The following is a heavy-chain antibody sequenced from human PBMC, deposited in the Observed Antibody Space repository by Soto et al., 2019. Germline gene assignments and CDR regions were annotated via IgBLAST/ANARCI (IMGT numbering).Heavy chain of an antibody. CDR2: ITPDSGDT. CDR3: ARDRVGFAVVTPAH. V-gene: IGHV1-2*02. Sequence: QVQLVQSGAEVKKSGASVKVSCKASGYTFTDYHMHWVRQAPGQGLEWMGWITPDSGDTKYAQKFQGRVTMTRDTSISTVYMELTSLTSDATAVYFCARDRVGFAVVTPAHWGQGTLVSVSS. CDR1: GYTFTDYH. J-gene: IGHJ4*02. D-gene: IGHD3-3*01.